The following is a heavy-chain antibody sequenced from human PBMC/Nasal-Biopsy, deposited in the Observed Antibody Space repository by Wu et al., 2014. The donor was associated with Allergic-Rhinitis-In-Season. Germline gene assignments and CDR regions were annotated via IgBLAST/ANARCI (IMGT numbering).Heavy chain of an antibody. CDR1: GGSISSYY. CDR2: VHYSGSS. V-gene: IGHV4-59*08. D-gene: IGHD2-15*01. CDR3: ARGRVDFDY. Sequence: TLSLTCTVSGGSISSYYWSWIRQPPGKGLEWIGCVHYSGSSNYNPSLKSRLAISVDTSKNQFSLKLSSVTAADTAVYYCARGRVDFDYWGQGTLVTVSS. J-gene: IGHJ4*02.